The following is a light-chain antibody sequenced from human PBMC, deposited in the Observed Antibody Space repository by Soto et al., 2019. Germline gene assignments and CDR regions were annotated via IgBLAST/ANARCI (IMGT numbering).Light chain of an antibody. CDR1: QSVSSN. J-gene: IGKJ4*01. CDR2: GAS. Sequence: EIVMTQSPATLSVSPGERATLSCRASQSVSSNLALYQQKPGQAPRLLIYGASTRATGIPARFSGSGSGTEFTLTISSLQSEDFAVDYCQQYNNWPLTFGGGTKVEIK. V-gene: IGKV3-15*01. CDR3: QQYNNWPLT.